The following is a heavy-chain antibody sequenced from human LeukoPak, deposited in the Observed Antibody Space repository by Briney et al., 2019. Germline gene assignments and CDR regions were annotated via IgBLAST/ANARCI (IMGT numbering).Heavy chain of an antibody. CDR2: IYHSGST. CDR1: GYSISSGYY. J-gene: IGHJ2*01. CDR3: ARGPNYDILTGYWSWYFDL. Sequence: SETLSLTCTVSGYSISSGYYWGWIRQPPGKGLEWIGSIYHSGSTYYNPSLKSRVTISVDTSKNQFSLKLSSVTAADAAVYYCARGPNYDILTGYWSWYFDLWGRGTLVTVSS. D-gene: IGHD3-9*01. V-gene: IGHV4-38-2*02.